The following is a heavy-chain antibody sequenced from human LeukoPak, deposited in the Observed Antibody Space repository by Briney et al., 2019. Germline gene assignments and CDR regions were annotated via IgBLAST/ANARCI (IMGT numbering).Heavy chain of an antibody. CDR2: ISGGGGST. J-gene: IGHJ3*02. D-gene: IGHD5-12*01. CDR3: ARDGCDYTSWDNDGFDI. CDR1: GFTLRTFG. Sequence: PGGSLRLSCAASGFTLRTFGWSWLRQAPGKGLEWVSAISGGGGSTHYIETVKGRFTIFSDISKNTLYLQMNSLRADDTAVYYCARDGCDYTSWDNDGFDIWGQGTMVTVSS. V-gene: IGHV3-23*01.